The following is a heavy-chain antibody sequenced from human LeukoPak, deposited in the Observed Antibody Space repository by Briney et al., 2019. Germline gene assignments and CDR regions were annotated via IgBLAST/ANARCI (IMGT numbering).Heavy chain of an antibody. CDR3: ARARVGAWNWFDP. CDR1: GYTFTGYY. D-gene: IGHD1-26*01. Sequence: ASVKVSCKASGYTFTGYYMHWVRRAPGQGLEWMGWINPNSGGTNYAQKFQGRVTMTRDTSISTAYMELSRLRSDDTAVYYCARARVGAWNWFDPWGQGTLVTVSS. J-gene: IGHJ5*02. CDR2: INPNSGGT. V-gene: IGHV1-2*02.